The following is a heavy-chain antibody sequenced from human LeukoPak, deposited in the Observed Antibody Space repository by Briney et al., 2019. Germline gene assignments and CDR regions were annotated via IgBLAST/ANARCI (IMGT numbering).Heavy chain of an antibody. CDR1: GGSISSGGYY. V-gene: IGHV4-31*03. D-gene: IGHD2-2*01. Sequence: SETLSLTCTVAGGSISSGGYYWSWIRQHPGKGLECIGYIYYSGSTYYNPSLKSRVTISVDTSKNQFSLKLSSVTAADTAVYYCARRCSSTSCYAGEAVDYWSQGTLVTVSS. CDR2: IYYSGST. J-gene: IGHJ4*02. CDR3: ARRCSSTSCYAGEAVDY.